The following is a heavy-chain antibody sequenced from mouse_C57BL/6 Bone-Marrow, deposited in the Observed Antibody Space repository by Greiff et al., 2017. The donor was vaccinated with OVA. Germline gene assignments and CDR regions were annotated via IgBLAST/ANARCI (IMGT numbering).Heavy chain of an antibody. CDR3: ARRGYYGSSYAMDY. V-gene: IGHV1-55*01. Sequence: QVQLQQSGAELVKPGASVKMSCKASGYTFTSYWITWVKQRPGQGLEWIGDIYPGSGSTNYNEKFKSKATLTVDTSSSTAYMQLSSLTSEDSAVYYCARRGYYGSSYAMDYWGQGTSVTVSS. J-gene: IGHJ4*01. D-gene: IGHD1-1*01. CDR2: IYPGSGST. CDR1: GYTFTSYW.